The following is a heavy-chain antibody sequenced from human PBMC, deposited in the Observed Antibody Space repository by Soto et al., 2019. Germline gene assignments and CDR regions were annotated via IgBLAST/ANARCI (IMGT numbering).Heavy chain of an antibody. J-gene: IGHJ4*02. D-gene: IGHD3-9*01. V-gene: IGHV3-13*01. CDR1: GFTFSSYD. CDR2: IGTAGDT. Sequence: GGSLRLSCAASGFTFSSYDMHWVRQATGKGLEWVSAIGTAGDTYYPGSVKGRFTISRENAKNSFYLQMNSLRAEDTAVYYCARAPSYYDILTGYFYFDYWGQGTLVTVSS. CDR3: ARAPSYYDILTGYFYFDY.